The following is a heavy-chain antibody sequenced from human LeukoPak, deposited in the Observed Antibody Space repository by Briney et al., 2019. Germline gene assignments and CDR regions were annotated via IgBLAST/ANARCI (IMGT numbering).Heavy chain of an antibody. D-gene: IGHD2-2*01. CDR3: AREFRGYCSSTSCYFIDY. CDR1: GVSISSDNY. J-gene: IGHJ4*02. CDR2: INHSGST. Sequence: SETLSLTCIVSGVSISSDNYWGWIRQPPGKGLEWIGEINHSGSTNYNPSLKSRVTISVDTSKNQFSLKLSSVTAADTAVYYCAREFRGYCSSTSCYFIDYWSQGTLVTVSS. V-gene: IGHV4/OR15-8*01.